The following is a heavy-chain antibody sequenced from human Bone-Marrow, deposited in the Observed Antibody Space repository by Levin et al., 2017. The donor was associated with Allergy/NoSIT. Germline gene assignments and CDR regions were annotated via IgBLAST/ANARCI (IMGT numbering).Heavy chain of an antibody. V-gene: IGHV4-39*07. Sequence: SQTLSLTCAVSGGSISDRNHYWGWVRQPPGKGLEWIANIFYRGNTYYNPSLKSRVAVSVDTSTNQLSLNLSSVTAADTAVYYCVRDAQWLLRQGVFDFWGQGTPVTVSS. D-gene: IGHD6-19*01. CDR2: IFYRGNT. J-gene: IGHJ4*02. CDR1: GGSISDRNHY. CDR3: VRDAQWLLRQGVFDF.